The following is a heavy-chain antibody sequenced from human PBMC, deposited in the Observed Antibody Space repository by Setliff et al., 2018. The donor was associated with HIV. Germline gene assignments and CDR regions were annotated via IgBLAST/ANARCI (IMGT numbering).Heavy chain of an antibody. Sequence: GASVKVSCKASGYTFTSYGISWVRQAPGQGLEWMGWISAYNGNTNYAQKLQGRVTITRNTSITTAYMELRSLRSDDTAVYYCARVYCSNGVCYMNWFDPWGQGTLVTVSS. CDR1: GYTFTSYG. D-gene: IGHD2-8*01. J-gene: IGHJ5*02. V-gene: IGHV1-18*01. CDR3: ARVYCSNGVCYMNWFDP. CDR2: ISAYNGNT.